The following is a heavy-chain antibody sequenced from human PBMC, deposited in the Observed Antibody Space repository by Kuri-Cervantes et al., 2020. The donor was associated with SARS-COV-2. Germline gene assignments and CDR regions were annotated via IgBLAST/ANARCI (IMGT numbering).Heavy chain of an antibody. CDR2: IYYSGST. CDR3: ARVHARGWFDP. CDR1: GGSISSNY. V-gene: IGHV4-59*12. J-gene: IGHJ5*02. D-gene: IGHD6-6*01. Sequence: SETLSLTCTVSGGSISSNYWSWIRQPPGKGLEWIGYIYYSGSTNYNPSLKSRVTISVDTSKNQFSLKLSSVTAADTAVYYCARVHARGWFDPWGQGTLVTVSS.